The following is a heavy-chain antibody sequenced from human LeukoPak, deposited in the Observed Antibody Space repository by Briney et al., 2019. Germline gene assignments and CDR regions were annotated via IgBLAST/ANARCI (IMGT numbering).Heavy chain of an antibody. CDR2: ISSSSSYI. Sequence: GGSLRLSCAASGFTFSSYSMNWVRQAPGKGLEWVSSISSSSSYIYYADSVMGRFTISRDNAKNSLYLQMNSLRAEDTAVYYCARDLMVRGVNGYFDYWGQGTLVTVSS. CDR1: GFTFSSYS. V-gene: IGHV3-21*01. D-gene: IGHD3-10*01. CDR3: ARDLMVRGVNGYFDY. J-gene: IGHJ4*02.